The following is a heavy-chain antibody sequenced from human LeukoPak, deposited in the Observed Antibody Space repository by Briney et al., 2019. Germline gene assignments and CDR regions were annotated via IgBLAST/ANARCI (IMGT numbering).Heavy chain of an antibody. CDR2: ISHTGST. CDR3: ASRSLVVVVTYGFDI. D-gene: IGHD2-21*01. V-gene: IGHV4-4*02. Sequence: SGTLSLTCTVSNGPITSTKWWSWVRQPPRKGLEWIGEISHTGSTNYNPSFNSRVTMSVDKSKNQFSLNLKSVTAADTALYYCASRSLVVVVTYGFDIWAEGQRSPSLQ. CDR1: NGPITSTKW. J-gene: IGHJ3*02.